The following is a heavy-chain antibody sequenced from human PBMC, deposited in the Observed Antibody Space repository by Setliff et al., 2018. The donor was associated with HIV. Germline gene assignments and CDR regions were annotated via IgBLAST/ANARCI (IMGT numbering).Heavy chain of an antibody. Sequence: PSETLSLTCTVSGGPISSSSYYWGWIRQPPGKGLEWIGSVFYTGSTYYNPSLKSRVTISVDTSKNQVSLKLSSVTAADTAVYYCARGARLLAGYSDRWDYYYMAVWGKGTTVTVSS. D-gene: IGHD6-13*01. CDR2: VFYTGST. J-gene: IGHJ6*03. CDR3: ARGARLLAGYSDRWDYYYMAV. V-gene: IGHV4-39*01. CDR1: GGPISSSSYY.